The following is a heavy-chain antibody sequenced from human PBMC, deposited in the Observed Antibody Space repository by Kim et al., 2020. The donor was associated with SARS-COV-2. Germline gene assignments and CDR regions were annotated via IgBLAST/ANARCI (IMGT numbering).Heavy chain of an antibody. D-gene: IGHD6-19*01. CDR3: ARGNYGSGWSAHGP. J-gene: IGHJ4*02. CDR2: IDTNTGNP. Sequence: ASVKVSCKASGYTFTTYVMNWVRQAPGQGLEWMGWIDTNTGNPTYAQGFTGRFVFSLDASVSTAYLQISSLKAEDTAVYYCARGNYGSGWSAHGPWGQGT. V-gene: IGHV7-4-1*02. CDR1: GYTFTTYV.